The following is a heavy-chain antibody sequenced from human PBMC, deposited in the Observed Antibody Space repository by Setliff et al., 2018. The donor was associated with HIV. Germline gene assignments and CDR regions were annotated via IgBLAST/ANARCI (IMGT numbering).Heavy chain of an antibody. CDR2: INTNTGNP. CDR1: GYTFTSYA. CDR3: ARVPVVTDYWYFDL. J-gene: IGHJ2*01. D-gene: IGHD2-21*02. V-gene: IGHV7-4-1*02. Sequence: ASVKVSCKASGYTFTSYAMNWVRQAPGQGLEWMGWINTNTGNPTYAQGFTGRFVFSLDTSVSTAYLQISRLKAEDTAVYYCARVPVVTDYWYFDLWGRGTLVTVSS.